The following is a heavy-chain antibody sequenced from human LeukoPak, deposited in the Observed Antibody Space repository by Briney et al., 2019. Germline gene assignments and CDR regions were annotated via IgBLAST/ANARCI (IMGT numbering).Heavy chain of an antibody. CDR1: GFTFSSYS. Sequence: GGSLRLSCVPSGFTFSSYSMNWVRQAPGRGLEWVTYIWYDGSDADYADPVRGRFTISRDNSKNTLYLQMNSLRAEDTAVYYCARYTTGHGFDVWGQGTLVTVSS. D-gene: IGHD2/OR15-2a*01. J-gene: IGHJ4*02. CDR2: IWYDGSDA. CDR3: ARYTTGHGFDV. V-gene: IGHV3-33*08.